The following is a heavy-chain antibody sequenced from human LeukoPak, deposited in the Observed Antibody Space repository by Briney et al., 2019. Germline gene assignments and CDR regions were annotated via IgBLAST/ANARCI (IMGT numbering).Heavy chain of an antibody. CDR3: ARDRRSSSPYYYYYMDV. CDR1: GYSISSGYY. Sequence: SETLSLTCTVSGYSISSGYYWGWIRQPPGKGLEWIGSIYHSGSTYYNPSLKSRVTISVDTSKNQFSLKLSSVTAADTAVCYCARDRRSSSPYYYYYMDVWGKGTTVTVSS. J-gene: IGHJ6*03. CDR2: IYHSGST. V-gene: IGHV4-38-2*02. D-gene: IGHD6-6*01.